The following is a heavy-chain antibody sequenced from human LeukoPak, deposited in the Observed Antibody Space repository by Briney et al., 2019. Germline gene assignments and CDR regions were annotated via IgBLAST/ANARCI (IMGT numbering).Heavy chain of an antibody. CDR1: GFTFSHYA. CDR2: ISSNGGST. V-gene: IGHV3-64*01. CDR3: ARERSGYCYLIDAFDI. J-gene: IGHJ3*02. D-gene: IGHD3-22*01. Sequence: GGSLRLSCAASGFTFSHYAMHWVRQAPGKGLEYVSAISSNGGSTYYANSVKGRFTISRDNSKNTLYLQMGSLRTEDMAVYYCARERSGYCYLIDAFDIWGQGTMVTVSS.